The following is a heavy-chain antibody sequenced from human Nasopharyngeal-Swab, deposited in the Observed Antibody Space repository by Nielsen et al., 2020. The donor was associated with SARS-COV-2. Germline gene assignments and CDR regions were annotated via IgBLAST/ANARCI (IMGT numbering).Heavy chain of an antibody. CDR1: GGSYSGYY. CDR3: ASSPRQPPARGWYFDL. D-gene: IGHD2-2*01. J-gene: IGHJ2*01. CDR2: INHSGST. Sequence: SGTLSLTCAVYGGSYSGYYWSWIRQPPGKGLEWIGEINHSGSTNYNPSLKSRVTISVDTSKNQFSLKLSSVTAADTAVYYCASSPRQPPARGWYFDLWGRGTLVTVSS. V-gene: IGHV4-34*01.